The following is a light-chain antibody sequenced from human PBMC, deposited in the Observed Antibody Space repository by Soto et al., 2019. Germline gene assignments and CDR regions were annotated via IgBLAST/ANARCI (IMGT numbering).Light chain of an antibody. CDR3: QHLHHYPLS. J-gene: IGKJ4*01. V-gene: IGKV1D-13*01. CDR1: QGISNN. CDR2: DAS. Sequence: AVQLTQSPSSLSASVGDRVTITCRVSQGISNNLAWYQQEPGKAPKLLIYDASTLQGGVPSRFSGSGSGTDFTLTISSLQPADFATYFCQHLHHYPLSFGGGTKVDIK.